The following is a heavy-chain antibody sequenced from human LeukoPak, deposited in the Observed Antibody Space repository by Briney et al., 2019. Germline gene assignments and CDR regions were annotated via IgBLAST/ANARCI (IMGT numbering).Heavy chain of an antibody. V-gene: IGHV4-39*01. CDR1: GGSISSSSYY. J-gene: IGHJ4*02. Sequence: SETLSLTCTVSGGSISSSSYYWGWIRQPPGKGLEWIGSIYYSGSTYYNPSLKSRVTISVDTSKNQFSLKLSSVTAADTAVYYCAGLKHKDYFDYWGQGTLVAVSS. CDR2: IYYSGST. CDR3: AGLKHKDYFDY.